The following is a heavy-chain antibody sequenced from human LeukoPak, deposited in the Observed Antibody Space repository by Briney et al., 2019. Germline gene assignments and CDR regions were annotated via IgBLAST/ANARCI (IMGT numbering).Heavy chain of an antibody. D-gene: IGHD6-13*01. Sequence: ASVTVSCKVSGYTLTELSMHWVRQAPGKGLEWMGGFDPEDGETIYAQKFQGRVTMTEDTSTDTAYMELSSLRSEDTAVYYCATGLGYSSSWHNWFDPWGQGTLVTVSS. CDR3: ATGLGYSSSWHNWFDP. V-gene: IGHV1-24*01. J-gene: IGHJ5*02. CDR1: GYTLTELS. CDR2: FDPEDGET.